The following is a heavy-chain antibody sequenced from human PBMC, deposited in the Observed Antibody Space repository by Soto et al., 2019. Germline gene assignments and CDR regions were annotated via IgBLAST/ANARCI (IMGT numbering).Heavy chain of an antibody. CDR3: ARVRGNPWTTPYGMDV. CDR1: VGSISIGDYY. CDR2: IYYSGST. V-gene: IGHV4-30-4*01. D-gene: IGHD3-10*01. Sequence: TLSLTWTVSVGSISIGDYYCIWIRQPPGKGLEWIGYIYYSGSTYYNPSLKSRVTISVDTSKNQFSLKLSSVTAADTAVYYCARVRGNPWTTPYGMDVWGQGTTVTVSS. J-gene: IGHJ6*02.